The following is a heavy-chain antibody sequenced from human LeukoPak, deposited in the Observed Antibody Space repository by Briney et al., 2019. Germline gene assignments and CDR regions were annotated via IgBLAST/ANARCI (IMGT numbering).Heavy chain of an antibody. D-gene: IGHD6-13*01. J-gene: IGHJ4*02. CDR1: GFTFSDYY. CDR3: ARELAAAGTTPGY. V-gene: IGHV3-11*06. CDR2: ISSSSSYT. Sequence: PGGSLRLSCAASGFTFSDYYMSWIRQAPGKGLEWVSYISSSSSYTNYADSVKGRFTISRDNAKNSLYLQMNSLRAGDTAVYYCARELAAAGTTPGYWGRGTLVTVSS.